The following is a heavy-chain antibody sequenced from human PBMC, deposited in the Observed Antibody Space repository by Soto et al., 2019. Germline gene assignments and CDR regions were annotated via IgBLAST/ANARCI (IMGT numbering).Heavy chain of an antibody. CDR3: ARQGSPEPFDI. J-gene: IGHJ3*02. CDR1: GYSFPTYW. V-gene: IGHV5-51*01. CDR2: IYPADSDT. Sequence: PGESLKISCKGSGYSFPTYWIAWVRQMPGKGLEWMGIIYPADSDTRYSPSFQGQVTISADKSISTAYLQWSSLEASDTAIYYCARQGSPEPFDIWGPGTKVTVS.